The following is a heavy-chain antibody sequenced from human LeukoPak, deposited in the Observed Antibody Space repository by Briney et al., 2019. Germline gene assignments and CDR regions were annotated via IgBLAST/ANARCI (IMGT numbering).Heavy chain of an antibody. D-gene: IGHD4-17*01. Sequence: VQPGGSLRLSCAASGLTFSKYAMNWVRQAPGKGLVWVSRINSDGNNRNYADSVKGRFTISRDNAKNTLYLEMNSLRAEDTAVYYCANGAYGMDVWGQGTTVTVSS. CDR1: GLTFSKYA. V-gene: IGHV3-74*01. J-gene: IGHJ6*02. CDR2: INSDGNNR. CDR3: ANGAYGMDV.